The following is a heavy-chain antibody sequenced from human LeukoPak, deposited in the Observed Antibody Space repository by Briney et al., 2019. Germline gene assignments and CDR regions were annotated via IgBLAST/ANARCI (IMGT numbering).Heavy chain of an antibody. CDR1: GFTFSTYA. CDR3: ARARSSYGYGDAFDI. V-gene: IGHV3-30*02. D-gene: IGHD5-18*01. J-gene: IGHJ3*02. CDR2: IRYDGSNK. Sequence: PGGSLRLSCAASGFTFSTYAMHWVRQAPGKGLEWVAFIRYDGSNKYYADSVKGRFTISRDNSKNTLYLQMNSLRAEDTAVYYCARARSSYGYGDAFDIWGQGTMVTVSS.